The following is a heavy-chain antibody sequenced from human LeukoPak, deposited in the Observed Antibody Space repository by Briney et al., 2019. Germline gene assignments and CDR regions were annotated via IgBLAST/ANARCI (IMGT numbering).Heavy chain of an antibody. V-gene: IGHV3-23*01. CDR1: GLTFSSYA. CDR3: AKTRFGELLSYFDY. D-gene: IGHD3-10*02. J-gene: IGHJ4*02. Sequence: GGSLRLSCAASGLTFSSYAMSWVRQAPGKGLEWVSAISGSGGSTYYADSVKGRFTISRDNSKNTLYLQMNSLRAEDTAVYYCAKTRFGELLSYFDYWGQGTLVTVSS. CDR2: ISGSGGST.